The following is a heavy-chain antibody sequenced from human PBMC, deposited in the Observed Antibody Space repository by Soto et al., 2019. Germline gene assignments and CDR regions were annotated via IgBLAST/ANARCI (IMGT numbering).Heavy chain of an antibody. Sequence: SETPSLTCTFSGGSISSDGYCWSWIRQHAGKGLEWIEYIYYSGSTYYNPSLKSRVTISADTSKNQFCLKLSSVTAADTAVYYCARDREDSSGLDAFAIWGQGTMVTVSS. CDR3: ARDREDSSGLDAFAI. V-gene: IGHV4-31*03. J-gene: IGHJ3*02. CDR2: IYYSGST. D-gene: IGHD3-22*01. CDR1: GGSISSDGYC.